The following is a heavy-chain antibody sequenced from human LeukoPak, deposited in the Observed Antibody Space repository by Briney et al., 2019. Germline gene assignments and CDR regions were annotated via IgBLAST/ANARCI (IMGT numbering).Heavy chain of an antibody. CDR1: GGTFSTYS. D-gene: IGHD1-1*01. V-gene: IGHV1-69*01. CDR2: IIPMFGSP. Sequence: SVRVSCKASGGTFSTYSINWVRQAPGQGIEWMGGIIPMFGSPNYAQKFQGRVTITADASTSTAYMELRSLTSGDTAVYFCARWAGSCTANNCYMPLDYWGQGTLVTVSS. CDR3: ARWAGSCTANNCYMPLDY. J-gene: IGHJ4*02.